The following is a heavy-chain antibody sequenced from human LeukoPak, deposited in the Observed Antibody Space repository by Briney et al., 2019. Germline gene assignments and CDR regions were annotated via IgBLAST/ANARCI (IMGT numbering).Heavy chain of an antibody. CDR1: GFTFNSYG. CDR3: AKDGYSSGWYPDTDY. J-gene: IGHJ4*02. D-gene: IGHD6-19*01. CDR2: ISYDGSNK. Sequence: GGSLRLSCAASGFTFNSYGMHWIRQAPGKGLEWVAVISYDGSNKYYADSVKGRFTISRDNSKNTLYLQMNSLRAEDTAVYYCAKDGYSSGWYPDTDYWGQGTLVTVSS. V-gene: IGHV3-30*18.